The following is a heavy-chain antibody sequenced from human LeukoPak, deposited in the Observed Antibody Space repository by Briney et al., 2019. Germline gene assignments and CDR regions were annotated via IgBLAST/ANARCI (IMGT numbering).Heavy chain of an antibody. CDR2: IYYSGST. J-gene: IGHJ4*02. D-gene: IGHD3-22*01. Sequence: SETLSLTCTVSGGSISSYYWSWIRQPPGKGLEWIGYIYYSGSTYYNPSLKSRVTISVDTSKNQFSLKLSSVTAADTAVYYCARVRHYFDNSPRDFWGQGTLVTVSS. CDR1: GGSISSYY. CDR3: ARVRHYFDNSPRDF. V-gene: IGHV4-59*08.